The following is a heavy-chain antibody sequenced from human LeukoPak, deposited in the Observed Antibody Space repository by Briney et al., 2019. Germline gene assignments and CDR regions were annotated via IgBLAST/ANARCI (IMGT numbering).Heavy chain of an antibody. V-gene: IGHV1-2*02. CDR2: INPNSGGT. CDR3: ARGTYYDSRGYSGVRLFDY. Sequence: GASVKVSCKASGYTFTGYYMHWVRQAPGQGLEWMGWINPNSGGTNYAQKFQGRVTMTRDTSISTAYMELSRLRSDDTAVYYCARGTYYDSRGYSGVRLFDYWGQGTLVTVSS. D-gene: IGHD3-22*01. J-gene: IGHJ4*02. CDR1: GYTFTGYY.